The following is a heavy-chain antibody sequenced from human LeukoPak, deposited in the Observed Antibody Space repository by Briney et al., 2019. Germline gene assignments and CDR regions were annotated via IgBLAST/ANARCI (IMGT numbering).Heavy chain of an antibody. CDR2: ISGSGDTT. Sequence: GGSLRLSCAASGFTFRSYAMSWVRQAPGKGLEWVSAISGSGDTTYYADSVKGRFTISRDNSKNTLYLQMNSLRPEDTAVYYCAKVGARGCSSSACFIYWGQGTLVTVSS. CDR1: GFTFRSYA. D-gene: IGHD2-2*01. J-gene: IGHJ4*02. CDR3: AKVGARGCSSSACFIY. V-gene: IGHV3-23*01.